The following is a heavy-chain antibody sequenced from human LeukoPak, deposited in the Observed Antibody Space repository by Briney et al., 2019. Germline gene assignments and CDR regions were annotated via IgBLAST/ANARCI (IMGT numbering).Heavy chain of an antibody. CDR2: INPSGGST. Sequence: GASVKVSCKASGYTFTNYVMNWVRQAPGQGLEWMGIINPSGGSTSYAQKFQGRVTMTRDTSTSTVYMELSSLRSEDTAVFYCARGITIFGVVTLYYFDYWGQGTLVTVSS. D-gene: IGHD3-3*01. CDR1: GYTFTNYV. V-gene: IGHV1-46*01. J-gene: IGHJ4*02. CDR3: ARGITIFGVVTLYYFDY.